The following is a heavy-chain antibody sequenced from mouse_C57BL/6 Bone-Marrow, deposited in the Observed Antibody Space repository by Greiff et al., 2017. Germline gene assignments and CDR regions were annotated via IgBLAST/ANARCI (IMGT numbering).Heavy chain of an antibody. CDR1: GYAFSSYW. CDR2: IYPGDGDT. CDR3: AVITTVVARYFDV. D-gene: IGHD1-1*01. J-gene: IGHJ1*03. Sequence: VKLMESGAELVKPGASVKISCKASGYAFSSYWMNWVKQRPGKGLEWIGQIYPGDGDTNYNGKFKGKATLTADKSSSTAYMQLSSLSSEDSAVYCCAVITTVVARYFDVWGTGTTVTVSS. V-gene: IGHV1-80*01.